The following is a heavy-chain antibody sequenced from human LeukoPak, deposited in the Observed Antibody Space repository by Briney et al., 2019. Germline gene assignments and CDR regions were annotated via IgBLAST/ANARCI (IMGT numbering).Heavy chain of an antibody. CDR3: ASYYASGVSAYNYYGMDV. CDR2: IYYSGST. J-gene: IGHJ6*04. D-gene: IGHD3-10*01. CDR1: GGSISSGGYY. Sequence: SETLSLTCTVSGGSISSGGYYWSWIRQHPGKGLEWIGYIYYSGSTYYNPSLKSRVTISVDTSKNQFSLKLSSVTAADTAVYYCASYYASGVSAYNYYGMDVWGKGTTVTVSS. V-gene: IGHV4-31*03.